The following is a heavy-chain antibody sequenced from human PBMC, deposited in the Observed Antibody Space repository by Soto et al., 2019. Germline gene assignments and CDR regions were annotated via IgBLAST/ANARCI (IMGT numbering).Heavy chain of an antibody. CDR2: INHSGST. J-gene: IGHJ4*02. CDR1: GGSFSGYY. D-gene: IGHD6-13*01. CDR3: ARDGRIYSSSWYEPYDY. Sequence: PSETLSLTCAVYGGSFSGYYWSWIRQPPGKGLEWIGEINHSGSTNYNPSPRSRVTISVDTSKNQFSLKLSSVTAADTAVYYCARDGRIYSSSWYEPYDYWGQGTLVTVSS. V-gene: IGHV4-34*01.